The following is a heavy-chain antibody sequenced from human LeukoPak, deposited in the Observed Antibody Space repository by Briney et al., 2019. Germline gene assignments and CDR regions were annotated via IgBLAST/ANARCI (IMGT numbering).Heavy chain of an antibody. CDR2: ISAYNGNT. CDR1: GYTFTSYG. CDR3: ARAIAVDEYYFDY. J-gene: IGHJ4*02. D-gene: IGHD6-19*01. V-gene: IGHV1-18*01. Sequence: GASVTVSCKASGYTFTSYGISWVRQAPGQGLEWMGWISAYNGNTNYAQKFQGRVTMTTETSTSTAYMELRSLRSDDTAVYYCARAIAVDEYYFDYWGQGTLVTVSS.